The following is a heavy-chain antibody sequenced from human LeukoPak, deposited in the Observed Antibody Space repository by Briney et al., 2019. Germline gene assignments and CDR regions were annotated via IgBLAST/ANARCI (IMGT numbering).Heavy chain of an antibody. Sequence: SVKASCKTSEFTFISSAVQWVRRARGQRLEWIGWIVVGSGNTKYAKKFQERVTITRDMSTSTAYMELSSLRSEDTAVYYCAADPSYSSGYRYYFDYWGQGTLVTVSS. CDR2: IVVGSGNT. CDR3: AADPSYSSGYRYYFDY. J-gene: IGHJ4*02. V-gene: IGHV1-58*01. CDR1: EFTFISSA. D-gene: IGHD3-22*01.